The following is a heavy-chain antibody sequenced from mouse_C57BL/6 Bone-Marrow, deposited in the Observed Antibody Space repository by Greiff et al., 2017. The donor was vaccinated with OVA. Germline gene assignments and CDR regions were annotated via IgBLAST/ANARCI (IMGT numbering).Heavy chain of an antibody. V-gene: IGHV1-81*01. J-gene: IGHJ3*01. D-gene: IGHD2-5*01. CDR1: GYTFTSYG. CDR2: IYPRSGNT. CDR3: ARGRYSKPLAY. Sequence: QVQLQQSGAELARPGASVKLSCKASGYTFTSYGISWVKQRTGQGLEWIGEIYPRSGNTYYNEKFKGKATLTADKSSSTAYMELLSLTSEDSAVYACARGRYSKPLAYWGQGTLVTVSA.